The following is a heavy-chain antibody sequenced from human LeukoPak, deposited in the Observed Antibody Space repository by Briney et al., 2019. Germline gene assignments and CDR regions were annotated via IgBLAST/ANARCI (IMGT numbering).Heavy chain of an antibody. V-gene: IGHV1-2*06. CDR3: ARDFTAMVTTDGY. CDR1: GYTFTGYY. D-gene: IGHD5-18*01. Sequence: ASVKVSCKASGYTFTGYYMHWVRQAPGQGLEWMGRINPNSGGTNYAQKFQGRVTMTRDTSVSTAYMELSRLRSDDTAVYYCARDFTAMVTTDGYWGQGTLVTVSS. J-gene: IGHJ4*02. CDR2: INPNSGGT.